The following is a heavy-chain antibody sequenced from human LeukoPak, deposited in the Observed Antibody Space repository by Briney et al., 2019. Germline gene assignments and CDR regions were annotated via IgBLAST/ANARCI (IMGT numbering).Heavy chain of an antibody. CDR2: IYYSGST. J-gene: IGHJ5*02. CDR1: GGSISSSSYY. Sequence: SETLSLTCTVSGGSISSSSYYWGWIRQPLGKGLEWIGSIYYSGSTYYNPSLKSRVTISVDTSKNQFSLKLSSVTAADTAVYYCARKTYYDFWSGYYRSFDPWGQGTLVTVSS. CDR3: ARKTYYDFWSGYYRSFDP. D-gene: IGHD3-3*01. V-gene: IGHV4-39*01.